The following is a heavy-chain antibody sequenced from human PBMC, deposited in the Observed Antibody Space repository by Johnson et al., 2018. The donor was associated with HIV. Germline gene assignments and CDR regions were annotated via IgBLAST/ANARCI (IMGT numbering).Heavy chain of an antibody. CDR1: GFTVSSNY. V-gene: IGHV3-66*02. CDR3: ATGDGRGAFEI. J-gene: IGHJ3*02. Sequence: VQLVESGGGVVQPGRSLRLSCAASGFTVSSNYMSWVRQAPGKGLEWVSVIYSCGSTYYSDSVKGRFTISRDNSKNTLYLQMNSLRAEDTAVYYCATGDGRGAFEIWGQGTMVTVSS. D-gene: IGHD7-27*01. CDR2: IYSCGST.